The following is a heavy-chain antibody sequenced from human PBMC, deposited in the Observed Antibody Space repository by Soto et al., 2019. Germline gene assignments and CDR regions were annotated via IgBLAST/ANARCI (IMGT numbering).Heavy chain of an antibody. V-gene: IGHV1-2*04. J-gene: IGHJ6*02. CDR1: GYTFTGYY. D-gene: IGHD2-21*02. CDR3: ARDLHAVVVTATRYYYYYGMDV. Sequence: ASVKVSCKASGYTFTGYYMHWVRQAPGQGLEWMGWINPNSGGTNHAQKFQGWVTMTRDTSISTAYMELSRLRSDDTAVYYCARDLHAVVVTATRYYYYYGMDVWGQGTTVTVSS. CDR2: INPNSGGT.